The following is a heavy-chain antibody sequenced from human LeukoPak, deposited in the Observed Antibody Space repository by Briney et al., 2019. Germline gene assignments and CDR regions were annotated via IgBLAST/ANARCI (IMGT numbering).Heavy chain of an antibody. Sequence: PGGSLRLSCAVSGFTFSSHEMNWVGQAPGKGLEWITYISSSGSTIYYADSVKGRFTISRDNAKNSLYLQMNTLRADDTAVYYCAGSAPYGYFDYWGQGTLVTVSS. CDR2: ISSSGSTI. D-gene: IGHD3-10*01. J-gene: IGHJ4*02. V-gene: IGHV3-48*03. CDR3: AGSAPYGYFDY. CDR1: GFTFSSHE.